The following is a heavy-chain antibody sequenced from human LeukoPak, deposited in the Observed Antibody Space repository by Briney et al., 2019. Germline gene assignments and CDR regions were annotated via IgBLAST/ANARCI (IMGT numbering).Heavy chain of an antibody. V-gene: IGHV5-51*01. CDR3: ARQRTVVPAAPGAFDI. CDR2: IYPGDSDT. D-gene: IGHD2-2*01. Sequence: GESLKISCKGSGYSFTSYWIGWVRQMPGKGLEWMGIIYPGDSDTRYSPSFQGQVIISADKSISTAYLQWSSLKASDTAMYYCARQRTVVPAAPGAFDIWGQGTMVTVSS. J-gene: IGHJ3*02. CDR1: GYSFTSYW.